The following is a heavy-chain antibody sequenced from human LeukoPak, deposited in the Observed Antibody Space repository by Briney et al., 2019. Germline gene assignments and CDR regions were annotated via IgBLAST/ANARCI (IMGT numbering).Heavy chain of an antibody. Sequence: PGGSLRLSCAASGFTFSSYWMSWVRQAPGMGLEWVANIKQDGSEKYYVDSVKGRFTISRDNAKNSLYLQMNSLRAEDTAVYYCARTAGYSSSWYLDYWGQGTLVTVSS. CDR2: IKQDGSEK. D-gene: IGHD6-13*01. V-gene: IGHV3-7*01. CDR1: GFTFSSYW. J-gene: IGHJ4*02. CDR3: ARTAGYSSSWYLDY.